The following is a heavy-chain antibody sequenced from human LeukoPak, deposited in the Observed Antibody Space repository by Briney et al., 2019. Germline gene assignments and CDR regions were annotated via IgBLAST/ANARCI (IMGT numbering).Heavy chain of an antibody. CDR1: GGSISSGGYY. CDR3: ARDPSVNYYDSSGYFDY. J-gene: IGHJ4*02. CDR2: IYYSGST. Sequence: SDTLSLTCTVSGGSISSGGYYWSWIRQHPGKGLEWIGYIYYSGSTYYNPSLKSRVTISVDTSKNQFSLKLSSVTAADTAVYYCARDPSVNYYDSSGYFDYWGQGTLVTVSS. V-gene: IGHV4-31*03. D-gene: IGHD3-22*01.